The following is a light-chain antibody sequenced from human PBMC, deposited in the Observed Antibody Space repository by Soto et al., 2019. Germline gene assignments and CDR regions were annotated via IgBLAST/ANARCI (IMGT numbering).Light chain of an antibody. V-gene: IGKV3-11*01. CDR1: QSVSRY. CDR2: DAS. J-gene: IGKJ5*01. Sequence: EIVLTQSPATLSLSPGERATLPCRASQSVSRYLAWYQQKPGQAPRLLIYDASNRATGIPARFSGSGSGTDFTLTISSLEPEDFAVYYCQQRSNWPTFGQGTRLEIK. CDR3: QQRSNWPT.